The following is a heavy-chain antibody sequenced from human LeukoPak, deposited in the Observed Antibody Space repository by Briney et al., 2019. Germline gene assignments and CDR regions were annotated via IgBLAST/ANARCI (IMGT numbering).Heavy chain of an antibody. CDR1: GYTFSNYY. CDR3: ARDSTVTTFRGYVDP. Sequence: ASVKVSCKASGYTFSNYYVHWVRQAPGQGLEWMGVINPSGGSTNYAQKFQGRVTMTRDTSTSTVYMEMSSLRSEDTAVYYCARDSTVTTFRGYVDPWGQGTLVTVSS. V-gene: IGHV1-46*01. D-gene: IGHD4-17*01. CDR2: INPSGGST. J-gene: IGHJ5*02.